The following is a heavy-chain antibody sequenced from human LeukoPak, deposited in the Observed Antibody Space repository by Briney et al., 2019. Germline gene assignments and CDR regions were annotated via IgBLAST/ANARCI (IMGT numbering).Heavy chain of an antibody. CDR3: ARLPVSSGYYYVDY. CDR2: IYPGDSDS. V-gene: IGHV5-51*01. J-gene: IGHJ4*02. D-gene: IGHD3-22*01. Sequence: GESLKISCKGSGSSFTSYWIGWVRQMPGKGLEWMAIIYPGDSDSRYSPSFQGQVTISADKSISTAYLQWSSLKASDTAMYYCARLPVSSGYYYVDYWGQGTLVTVSS. CDR1: GSSFTSYW.